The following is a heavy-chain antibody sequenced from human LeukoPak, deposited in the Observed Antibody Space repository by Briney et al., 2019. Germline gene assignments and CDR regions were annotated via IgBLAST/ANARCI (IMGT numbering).Heavy chain of an antibody. CDR2: IYHSGST. V-gene: IGHV4-30-2*01. Sequence: SETLSLTCTVSGGSISSGGYYWSWIRQPPGKGLEWIGYIYHSGSTYYNPSLKSRVTISVDRSKNQFSLKLSSVTAADTAVYYCASTSIVVVPAAIGYWGQGTLVTVSS. CDR3: ASTSIVVVPAAIGY. J-gene: IGHJ4*02. D-gene: IGHD2-2*01. CDR1: GGSISSGGYY.